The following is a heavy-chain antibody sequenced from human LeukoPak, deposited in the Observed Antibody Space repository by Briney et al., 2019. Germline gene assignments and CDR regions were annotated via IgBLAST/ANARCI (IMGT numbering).Heavy chain of an antibody. CDR1: GFTFSSYA. D-gene: IGHD3-10*01. Sequence: PGGSLRLSCAASGFTFSSYAMNWVRQAPGKGLEWVSTISGSGDNTYYADSVKGRFTISRDNSKNTLYLQMNSLRAEDTAVYYCARPGSSHDRFRYMDVWGKGTTVTVSS. CDR2: ISGSGDNT. CDR3: ARPGSSHDRFRYMDV. V-gene: IGHV3-23*01. J-gene: IGHJ6*03.